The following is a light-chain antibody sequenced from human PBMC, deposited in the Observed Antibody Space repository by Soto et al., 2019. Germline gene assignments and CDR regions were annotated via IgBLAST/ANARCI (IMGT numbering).Light chain of an antibody. J-gene: IGKJ1*01. CDR2: KAS. Sequence: DIQMTQSPSTLSASVGDRVSITCRASQTLSSWLAWYQQKPGKAPKLLVYKASTLESGVPSRFSGSASGTEFTLTISSLQPDDFSTYYCQQYSVYPWTLGQGTKIDVK. V-gene: IGKV1-5*03. CDR1: QTLSSW. CDR3: QQYSVYPWT.